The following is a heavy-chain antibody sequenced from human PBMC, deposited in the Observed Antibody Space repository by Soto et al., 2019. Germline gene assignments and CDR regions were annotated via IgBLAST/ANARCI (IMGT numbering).Heavy chain of an antibody. CDR1: GGSISSRNW. D-gene: IGHD2-15*01. Sequence: PSETLSLTCAVSGGSISSRNWWSWVRQPPGKGLEWIGEIYHSGSTNYNPSLKSRVTISVDTSKNQFSLKLSSVTAADTAVYYCARHTPAISISDHWGQGTLVTVSS. CDR2: IYHSGST. J-gene: IGHJ4*02. CDR3: ARHTPAISISDH. V-gene: IGHV4-4*02.